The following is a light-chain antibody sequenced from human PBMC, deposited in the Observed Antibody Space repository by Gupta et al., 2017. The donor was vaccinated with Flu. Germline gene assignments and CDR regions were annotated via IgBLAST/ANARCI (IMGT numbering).Light chain of an antibody. CDR2: DTS. V-gene: IGKV3-11*01. CDR3: QQRSSWPLT. CDR1: QSVSFY. J-gene: IGKJ3*01. Sequence: PRTLFLSPGERATRSCRASQSVSFYLAWFQQKPGQAPRLLIYDTSNRANGVPARFSGSGSGTDFTLIISSLEPEDFAVYYCQQRSSWPLTFGPGTKVDIK.